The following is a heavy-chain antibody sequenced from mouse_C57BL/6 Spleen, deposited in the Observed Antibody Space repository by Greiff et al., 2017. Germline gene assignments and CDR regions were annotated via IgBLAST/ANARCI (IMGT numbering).Heavy chain of an antibody. V-gene: IGHV3-8*01. Sequence: EVKLMESGPGLAKPSQTLSLTCSVTGYSITSDYWNWIRKFPGNKLEYMGSISYSGSTYYTPSLKSRISITRDTSKNQYYLQWNSVTTEDTATYYCARSNYYGSSYDYFDYWGQGTTLTVSS. CDR3: ARSNYYGSSYDYFDY. CDR1: GYSITSDY. J-gene: IGHJ2*01. CDR2: ISYSGST. D-gene: IGHD1-1*01.